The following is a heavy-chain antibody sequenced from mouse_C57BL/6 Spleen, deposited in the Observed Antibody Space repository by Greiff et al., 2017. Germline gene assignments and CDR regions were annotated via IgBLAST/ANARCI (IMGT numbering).Heavy chain of an antibody. CDR3: ARPRDGYGPCFEV. Sequence: QVQLQQPGAELVKPGASVKLSCKASGYTFTSYWMHWVKQRPGQGLEWIGMIHPNSGSTNYNEKFKSKATLTVDKSSSTAYMQRSSLTSEDSAVYYCARPRDGYGPCFEVWGTGTTVTVSS. D-gene: IGHD2-2*01. V-gene: IGHV1-64*01. CDR1: GYTFTSYW. J-gene: IGHJ1*03. CDR2: IHPNSGST.